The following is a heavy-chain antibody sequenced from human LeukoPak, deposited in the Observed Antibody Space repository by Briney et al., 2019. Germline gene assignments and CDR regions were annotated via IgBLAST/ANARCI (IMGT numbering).Heavy chain of an antibody. J-gene: IGHJ5*02. CDR3: ARERPHCSSTSCYYMRSINWFDP. D-gene: IGHD2-2*01. CDR1: GGTFSSYA. V-gene: IGHV1-69*05. CDR2: IFPIFGTA. Sequence: GASVKVSCKASGGTFSSYAISWVRQAPGQGLEWMGGIFPIFGTANYAQKFQGRVTITTDESTSTAYMELSSLRSEDTAVYYCARERPHCSSTSCYYMRSINWFDPWGQGTLVTVSS.